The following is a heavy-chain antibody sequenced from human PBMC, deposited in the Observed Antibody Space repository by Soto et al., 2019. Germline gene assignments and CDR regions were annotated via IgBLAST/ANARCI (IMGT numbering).Heavy chain of an antibody. CDR1: GGSFSGYY. CDR3: ARERGYSYGYPYYYYMDV. D-gene: IGHD5-18*01. V-gene: IGHV4-34*01. Sequence: QVQLQQWGAGLLKPSETLSLTCAVYGGSFSGYYWSWIRQPPGKGLEWIGEINHSGSTNYNPSLKSRVPISVDTSKNQFSLKLSSVTAADTAVYYCARERGYSYGYPYYYYMDVWGKGTTVTVSS. J-gene: IGHJ6*03. CDR2: INHSGST.